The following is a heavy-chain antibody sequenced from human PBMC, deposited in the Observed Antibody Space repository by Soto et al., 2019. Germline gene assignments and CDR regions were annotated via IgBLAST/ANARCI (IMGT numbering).Heavy chain of an antibody. D-gene: IGHD2-15*01. CDR3: ARDLIVVVVAATLPRASAFDI. CDR1: GYTFTSYG. V-gene: IGHV1-18*01. Sequence: ASVKVSCKASGYTFTSYGISWVRQAPGQGLEWMGWISAYNGNTNYAQKLQGRVTMTTDTSTSTAYMELRSLRSDETAVYYCARDLIVVVVAATLPRASAFDIWGQGTMVTVSS. CDR2: ISAYNGNT. J-gene: IGHJ3*02.